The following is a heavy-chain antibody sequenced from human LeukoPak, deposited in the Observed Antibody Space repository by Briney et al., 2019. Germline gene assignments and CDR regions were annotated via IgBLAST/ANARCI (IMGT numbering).Heavy chain of an antibody. J-gene: IGHJ4*02. CDR1: GGSFSGYY. V-gene: IGHV4-34*01. Sequence: SETLSLTCAVYGGSFSGYYWSWIRQPPGKGLEWIGEINHSGSTNYNPSLKSRVTISVDTSKNQFSLKLSSVTAADTAVYYCASPRDCSSTSCYAFDYWGQGTLVTVSS. CDR3: ASPRDCSSTSCYAFDY. CDR2: INHSGST. D-gene: IGHD2-2*01.